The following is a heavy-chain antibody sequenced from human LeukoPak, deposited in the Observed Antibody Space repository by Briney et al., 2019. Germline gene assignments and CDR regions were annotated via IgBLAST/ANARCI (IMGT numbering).Heavy chain of an antibody. D-gene: IGHD5-12*01. CDR2: INPSGGST. CDR1: GYTFTRYY. J-gene: IGHJ5*02. Sequence: ASVKVSCKASGYTFTRYYMHWVRQAPGQGLEWMGFINPSGGSTSYAQKFQGRVTMTRDTSTSTVYMELSSLRSEDTAVYYCARGRGGGPRLRLLRPNWFDPWGQGTLVTVSS. V-gene: IGHV1-46*01. CDR3: ARGRGGGPRLRLLRPNWFDP.